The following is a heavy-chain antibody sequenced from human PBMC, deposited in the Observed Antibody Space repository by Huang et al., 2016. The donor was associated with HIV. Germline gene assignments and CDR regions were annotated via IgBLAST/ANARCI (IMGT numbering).Heavy chain of an antibody. V-gene: IGHV3-30*03. J-gene: IGHJ4*02. D-gene: IGHD3-3*01. Sequence: QILLIESGGGVVQPGRSLRLSCAASGFTFSSYVMHWVRQAPGKGLEWVAVISYDEDNKYYAYSVRGRFTISRDNSKNTLYLQMNSLRIEDTAVYYCARGPIRFLAWLLNFDYWGQGALVTVSS. CDR3: ARGPIRFLAWLLNFDY. CDR1: GFTFSSYV. CDR2: ISYDEDNK.